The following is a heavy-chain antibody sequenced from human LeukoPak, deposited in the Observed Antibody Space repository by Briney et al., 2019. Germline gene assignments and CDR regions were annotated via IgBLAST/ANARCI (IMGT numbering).Heavy chain of an antibody. V-gene: IGHV3-11*01. Sequence: AGGSLRLSCAASGFTFSDYYMSWIRQAPGKGLEWVSYISSSGGTIYYADSVKGRFTISRDNAKNSLYLQMNSLRAEDTAVYYCARYGSGSYYPIPYFDYWGQGTLVTVSS. D-gene: IGHD3-10*01. CDR2: ISSSGGTI. CDR3: ARYGSGSYYPIPYFDY. J-gene: IGHJ4*02. CDR1: GFTFSDYY.